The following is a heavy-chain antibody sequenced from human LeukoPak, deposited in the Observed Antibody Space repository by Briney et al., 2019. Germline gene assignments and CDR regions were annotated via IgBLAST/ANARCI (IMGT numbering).Heavy chain of an antibody. Sequence: GRSLRLSCAASGFAFNTYAMHWVRQAPGKGLEWVANIKQDGSEKYYADSVKGRFTISRDNAKNSLYLQMNSLRAEDTAVYYCARLSGNYLSYYFDYWGQGTLVTVSS. CDR1: GFAFNTYA. J-gene: IGHJ4*02. V-gene: IGHV3-7*01. D-gene: IGHD1-26*01. CDR2: IKQDGSEK. CDR3: ARLSGNYLSYYFDY.